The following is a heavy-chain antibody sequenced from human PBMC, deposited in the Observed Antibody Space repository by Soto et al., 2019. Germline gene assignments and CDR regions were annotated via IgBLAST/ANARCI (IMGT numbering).Heavy chain of an antibody. J-gene: IGHJ3*01. CDR2: INAGNGNT. Sequence: ASVKVSCKASGYTFTSYAMHWVRQAPGQRLEWMGWINAGNGNTKYSQKFQGRVTITRDTSAGKAYMELSSLRSEDTAVYYCARDQLYYNDISGRPLNAFDVWGQGTMVTVSS. CDR1: GYTFTSYA. CDR3: ARDQLYYNDISGRPLNAFDV. V-gene: IGHV1-3*01. D-gene: IGHD3-22*01.